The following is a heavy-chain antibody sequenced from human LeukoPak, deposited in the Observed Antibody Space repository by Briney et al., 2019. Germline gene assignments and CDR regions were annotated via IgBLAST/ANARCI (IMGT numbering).Heavy chain of an antibody. J-gene: IGHJ5*02. CDR3: AKVSGSYDNWFDP. CDR2: IRYDGSNK. CDR1: GFTFSSYG. D-gene: IGHD1-26*01. V-gene: IGHV3-30*02. Sequence: GGSLRLSXAASGFTFSSYGMHWVRQSPGKGLEWVAFIRYDGSNKYYADSVKGRFTISRDNSKNTLYLQMNSLRAEDTAVYYCAKVSGSYDNWFDPWGQGTLVTVSS.